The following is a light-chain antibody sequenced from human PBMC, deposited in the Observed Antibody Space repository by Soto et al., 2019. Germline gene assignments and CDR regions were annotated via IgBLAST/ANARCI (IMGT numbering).Light chain of an antibody. J-gene: IGKJ1*01. CDR2: KVS. Sequence: EVVMTQSPLSLPVTPGQPASISCRSSQSLVNSLGDTFLNWFHQRPGQSPRRLLDKVSNRDSVVPHRVSGGGSGTDFTRKISRVEAEDVGVYYCFQCTHWPWTFGQGTTVEI. CDR3: FQCTHWPWT. CDR1: QSLVNSLGDTF. V-gene: IGKV2-30*01.